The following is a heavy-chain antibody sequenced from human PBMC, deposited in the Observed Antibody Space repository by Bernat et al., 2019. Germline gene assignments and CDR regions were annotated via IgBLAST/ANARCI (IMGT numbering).Heavy chain of an antibody. CDR1: GFTFSNSR. CDR3: ASLGGSGDGRDR. Sequence: EVQLVESGGGLVQPGGSLRLSCAASGFTFSNSRMHWVRQGPGEGLVWVSCIDRDGITTYNADSVKGRFTISRDKAKNTLFLQMNSLRLDDTAVYYCASLGGSGDGRDRWGQGTLVTVSS. V-gene: IGHV3-74*01. CDR2: IDRDGITT. D-gene: IGHD3-10*01. J-gene: IGHJ5*02.